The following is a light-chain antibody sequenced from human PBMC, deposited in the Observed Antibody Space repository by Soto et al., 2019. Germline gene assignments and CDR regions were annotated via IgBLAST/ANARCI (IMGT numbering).Light chain of an antibody. CDR2: GAS. V-gene: IGKV3-15*01. CDR3: QQYNNWPPIS. CDR1: QSVSSN. J-gene: IGKJ5*01. Sequence: DIVLTQSPAPLSVSPGERATLSCRASQSVSSNLAWYQQKPGQAPRLLIYGASTRATGIPARFSGSGSGTEFTLTISSLQSEDFAVYYCQQYNNWPPISFGQGKRLEIK.